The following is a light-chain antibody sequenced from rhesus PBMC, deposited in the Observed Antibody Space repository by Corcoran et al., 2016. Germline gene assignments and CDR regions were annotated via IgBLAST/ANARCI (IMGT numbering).Light chain of an antibody. CDR3: LKYNSDPPLT. Sequence: DIQMTQSPSSLSASVGDRVTITCRASQGISNYLSWYQQTPGKAPNLLIYDASTLKSGVPSRFSGSGSGTDVTLTISSLQPEDFATYYCLKYNSDPPLTFGGGTKVEIK. J-gene: IGKJ4*01. CDR2: DAS. CDR1: QGISNY. V-gene: IGKV1-43*02.